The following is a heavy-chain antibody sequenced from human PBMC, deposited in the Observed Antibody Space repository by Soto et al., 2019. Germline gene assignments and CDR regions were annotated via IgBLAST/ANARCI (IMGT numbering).Heavy chain of an antibody. D-gene: IGHD6-19*01. J-gene: IGHJ6*02. V-gene: IGHV1-46*01. Sequence: ASVKGSCKASGYTFTSYYMHWVRQAPGQGLEWMGIINPSGGSTSYAQKFQGRVTMTRDTSTSTVYMELSSLRSEDTAVYYCARDGAVAGTDYYYGMDVWGQGTTVTVSS. CDR2: INPSGGST. CDR1: GYTFTSYY. CDR3: ARDGAVAGTDYYYGMDV.